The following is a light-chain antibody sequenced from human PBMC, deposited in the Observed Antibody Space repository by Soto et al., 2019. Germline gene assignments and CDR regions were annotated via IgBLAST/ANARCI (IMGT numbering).Light chain of an antibody. CDR3: CSYAGSYSYV. J-gene: IGLJ1*01. CDR1: SSDVGGFNY. CDR2: DVS. Sequence: QSALTQPRSVSGSPGQSVTISCTGTSSDVGGFNYVSWYQQHPGKAPKLMIYDVSKRPSGVPDRFSGSKSGNTASLTIFGLQAEDEADYYCCSYAGSYSYVFGTGTKLTVL. V-gene: IGLV2-11*01.